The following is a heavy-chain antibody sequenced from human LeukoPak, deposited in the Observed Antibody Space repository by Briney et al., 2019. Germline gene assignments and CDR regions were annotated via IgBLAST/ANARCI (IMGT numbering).Heavy chain of an antibody. CDR3: ARGRPWYYYDSSGLKGMDY. Sequence: PSETLSLTCAVSGEPFSGNFWTWIRQSPGKGLEWIGEIDNNGITNYNPSLKSRVTMSVDTTRKRFSLRLTSESAADTGVYYCARGRPWYYYDSSGLKGMDYWGQGTLVTVSS. J-gene: IGHJ4*02. CDR1: GEPFSGNF. D-gene: IGHD3-22*01. CDR2: IDNNGIT. V-gene: IGHV4-34*01.